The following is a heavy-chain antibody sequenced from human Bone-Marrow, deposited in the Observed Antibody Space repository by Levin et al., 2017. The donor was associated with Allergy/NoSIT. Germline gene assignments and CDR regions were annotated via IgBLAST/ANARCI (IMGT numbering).Heavy chain of an antibody. D-gene: IGHD3-9*01. CDR3: AKFDTGIHSRNSFDM. J-gene: IGHJ3*02. CDR1: GFTFNTCG. CDR2: ISPDSSAK. V-gene: IGHV3-21*01. Sequence: GGSLRLSCAASGFTFNTCGMNWVRQAPGKGLEWVSSISPDSSAKLYADSVQGRFIISRDNAKNSLSLQMNSLRPEDTAVYYCAKFDTGIHSRNSFDMWGQGTMVTVSS.